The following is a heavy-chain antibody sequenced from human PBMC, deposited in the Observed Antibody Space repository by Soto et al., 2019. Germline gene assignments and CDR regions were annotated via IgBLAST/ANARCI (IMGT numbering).Heavy chain of an antibody. Sequence: GGSLGLSCAASGFTFSSYWMSWVRQAPGKGLEWVANIKQDGSEKYYVDSVKGRFTISRDNAKYSLYLQMNSLRAEDTAVYYWARRGRIVVSHRGHSHYGMDFWGQGTTVTGSS. CDR2: IKQDGSEK. D-gene: IGHD1-26*01. J-gene: IGHJ6*02. V-gene: IGHV3-7*03. CDR3: ARRGRIVVSHRGHSHYGMDF. CDR1: GFTFSSYW.